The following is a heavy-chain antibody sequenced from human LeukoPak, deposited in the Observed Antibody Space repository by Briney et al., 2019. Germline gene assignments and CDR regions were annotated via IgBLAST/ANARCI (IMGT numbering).Heavy chain of an antibody. J-gene: IGHJ4*02. CDR2: IYYSGST. V-gene: IGHV4-59*01. D-gene: IGHD5-24*01. CDR3: ARGAMATTPFFDY. Sequence: SGPTLVNPSETLSLSCTVSGGSISSYSWSWIRQPPGKGLEWIGYIYYSGSTNYNPSLKSPVTISVDTSKNQFSLKLTSLTAADTAVYYCARGAMATTPFFDYWGQGTLVTVSS. CDR1: GGSISSYS.